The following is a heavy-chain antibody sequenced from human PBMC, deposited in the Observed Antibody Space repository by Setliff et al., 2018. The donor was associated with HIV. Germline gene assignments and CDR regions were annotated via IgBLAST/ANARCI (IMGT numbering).Heavy chain of an antibody. Sequence: GASVKVSCKASGFTFTGYYLHWERQVPGQGLEWMGWINPHSGGTNYAQNFHGRVTMTTDTSTTTAYMELRSLRSDDTAVYYCATITVAGTGAVDIWGQGTMVTVSS. CDR3: ATITVAGTGAVDI. D-gene: IGHD6-19*01. CDR2: INPHSGGT. CDR1: GFTFTGYY. V-gene: IGHV1-2*02. J-gene: IGHJ3*02.